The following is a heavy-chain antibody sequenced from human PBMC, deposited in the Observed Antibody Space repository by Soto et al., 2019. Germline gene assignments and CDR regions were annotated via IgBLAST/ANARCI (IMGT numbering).Heavy chain of an antibody. CDR1: ACTVSSYG. Sequence: PGGTLRRSCAASACTVSSYGMHWVHQAPNKGLEWVAVISRDGGTKYYADSVKGRFTISKDNSRNTLFLEMNSLRGDDMAVYYCTGGVASGYWGQGTLVTVSS. D-gene: IGHD1-26*01. V-gene: IGHV3-30*03. CDR3: TGGVASGY. J-gene: IGHJ4*02. CDR2: ISRDGGTK.